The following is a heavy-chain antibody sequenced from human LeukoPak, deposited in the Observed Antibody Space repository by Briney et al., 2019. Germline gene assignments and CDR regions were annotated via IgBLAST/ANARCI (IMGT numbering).Heavy chain of an antibody. CDR3: ATQVGAARTYFDY. CDR2: IYYSGTT. J-gene: IGHJ4*02. CDR1: GGSISGAY. D-gene: IGHD6-6*01. V-gene: IGHV4-59*05. Sequence: SETLSLTCTVSGGSISGAYWSWIRQPPGKGLEWIGSIYYSGTTYYNPSLKSRVTISVDTSKNQFSLNLNSVTAADTAVYYCATQVGAARTYFDYWGQGTLVTVSS.